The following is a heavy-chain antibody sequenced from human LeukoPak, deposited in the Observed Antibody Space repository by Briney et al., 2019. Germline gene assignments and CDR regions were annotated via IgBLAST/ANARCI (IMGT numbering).Heavy chain of an antibody. CDR2: IYYSGST. D-gene: IGHD2-2*01. J-gene: IGHJ4*02. Sequence: MSSETLSLTCTVSGGSISSSIYYWGWIRQPPGKGLEWTGSIYYSGSTYYNPSLKSRVTISVDTSKNQFSLKLSSVTAADTAVYYCARQLGYCSSTSCYADKVDYWGQGTLVTVSS. V-gene: IGHV4-39*01. CDR3: ARQLGYCSSTSCYADKVDY. CDR1: GGSISSSIYY.